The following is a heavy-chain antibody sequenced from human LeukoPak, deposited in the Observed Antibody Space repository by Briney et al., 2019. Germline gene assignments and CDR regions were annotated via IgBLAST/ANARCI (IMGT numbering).Heavy chain of an antibody. CDR2: IYHSGST. D-gene: IGHD4/OR15-4a*01. CDR1: GYSISSGHY. CDR3: ARDSTVRLWSSYWYFDL. J-gene: IGHJ2*01. Sequence: SETLSLTCAVSGYSISSGHYWGWIRQPPGKGLEWIGHIYHSGSTYYNPSLKSRVTISVDTSKNQFSLKLSSVTAADTAVYYCARDSTVRLWSSYWYFDLWGRGTLVTVSS. V-gene: IGHV4-38-2*02.